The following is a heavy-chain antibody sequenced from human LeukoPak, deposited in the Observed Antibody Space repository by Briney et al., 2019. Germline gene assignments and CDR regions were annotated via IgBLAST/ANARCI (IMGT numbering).Heavy chain of an antibody. J-gene: IGHJ4*02. CDR3: AKKALGVYYGDYPYFDY. CDR2: ISGSGGST. V-gene: IGHV3-23*01. Sequence: GGSLRLSCAASGFTFSSYAMSCVRPAPGKGLEWVSAISGSGGSTYHADSVKGRFTISRDNSKNTLYLQMNSLRAEDTAVYYCAKKALGVYYGDYPYFDYWGQGTLVTVSS. CDR1: GFTFSSYA. D-gene: IGHD4-17*01.